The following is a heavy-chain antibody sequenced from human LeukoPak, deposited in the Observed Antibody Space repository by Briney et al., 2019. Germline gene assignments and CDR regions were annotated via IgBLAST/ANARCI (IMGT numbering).Heavy chain of an antibody. CDR2: IWYDGTNK. D-gene: IGHD3-9*01. CDR1: GFTFSSYG. Sequence: QTGGSLRLSCAASGFTFSSYGMHCVRQAPGKGLEWVAVIWYDGTNKYYADSVKGRFTISRDNSKNTLYLQMNSLRAEDTAVYYCARAAAEKSYDVLTGYYVAYYFDYWGQGTLVTVSS. J-gene: IGHJ4*02. CDR3: ARAAAEKSYDVLTGYYVAYYFDY. V-gene: IGHV3-33*01.